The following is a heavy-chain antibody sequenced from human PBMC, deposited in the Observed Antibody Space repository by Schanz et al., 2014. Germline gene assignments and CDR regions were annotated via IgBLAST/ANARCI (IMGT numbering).Heavy chain of an antibody. CDR3: ARDRGMTTSDYYYGMDV. CDR1: GGSISTYY. D-gene: IGHD4-17*01. V-gene: IGHV4-4*07. J-gene: IGHJ6*02. CDR2: IYTSGST. Sequence: QVQLQESGPGLVKPSETLSLTCTVSGGSISTYYWSWIRQPAGKGLEWIGRIYTSGSTNYNPSLKSRVTMSVDTSKNQFPLRLSSVTAADTAVYYCARDRGMTTSDYYYGMDVWGQGTTVTVSS.